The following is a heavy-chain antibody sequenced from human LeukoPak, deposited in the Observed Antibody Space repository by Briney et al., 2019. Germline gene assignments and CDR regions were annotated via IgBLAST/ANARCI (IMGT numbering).Heavy chain of an antibody. CDR1: GFTFSSYT. CDR3: ARASYYYDTSGLGALDI. Sequence: PGGSLRLSCAASGFTFSSYTMNWVRQAPGKGLEWVSGINWDGSRIGYADAVKGRFTISRDSAKKSLYLQMNSLRTEDTALYYCARASYYYDTSGLGALDIWGQGTLVTVSS. D-gene: IGHD3-22*01. V-gene: IGHV3-20*04. CDR2: INWDGSRI. J-gene: IGHJ3*02.